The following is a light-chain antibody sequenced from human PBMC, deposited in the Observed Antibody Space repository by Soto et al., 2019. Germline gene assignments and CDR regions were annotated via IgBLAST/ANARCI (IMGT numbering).Light chain of an antibody. J-gene: IGKJ1*01. V-gene: IGKV1-27*01. Sequence: DIQMTQSPSSLSASVGDRVTITCRASQGISNYLAWYQQKPGKVPKLLIYAASTFQSEVPSRFSGSGSGTDFTLTISSLQPEAVATYYCQQYNYATWTFGPGTKVEIK. CDR1: QGISNY. CDR2: AAS. CDR3: QQYNYATWT.